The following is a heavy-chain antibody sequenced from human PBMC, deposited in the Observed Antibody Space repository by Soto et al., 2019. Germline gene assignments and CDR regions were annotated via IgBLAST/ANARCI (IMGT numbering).Heavy chain of an antibody. Sequence: EVQLLESGGGLVQPGGSPRLSCAASGFTFSSYAMSWVRQAPGKGLEWVSAISGSGGSTYYADSVKGRFTISRDNSKNTLYLQMNSLRAEDTAVYYCAKDLGLMLYYFDYWGQGTLVTVSS. CDR1: GFTFSSYA. CDR2: ISGSGGST. CDR3: AKDLGLMLYYFDY. V-gene: IGHV3-23*01. D-gene: IGHD2-8*01. J-gene: IGHJ4*02.